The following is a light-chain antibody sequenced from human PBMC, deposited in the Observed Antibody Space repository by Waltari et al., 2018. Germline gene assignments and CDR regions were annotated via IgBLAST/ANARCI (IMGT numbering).Light chain of an antibody. J-gene: IGKJ1*01. CDR3: QQDYTSSPGT. V-gene: IGKV3-20*01. CDR1: QSVSSSY. CDR2: GAS. Sequence: EIVLTQSPGTLSLSPGERATLSCRASQSVSSSYLAWYQQKPGQAPRLLIYGASRRATGIPDRFSGGGSGTDFTLTISRLEPEDCAVYYCQQDYTSSPGTFGQGTKVEIK.